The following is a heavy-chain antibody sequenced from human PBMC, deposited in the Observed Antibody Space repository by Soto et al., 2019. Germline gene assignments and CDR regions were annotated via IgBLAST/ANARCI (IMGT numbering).Heavy chain of an antibody. CDR2: IYWDDDK. CDR1: GFSLSSRGVG. V-gene: IGHV2-5*02. D-gene: IGHD1-1*01. CDR3: AHSVQLGSRYEN. J-gene: IGHJ4*02. Sequence: QITLKESGPTLVKPTETLTLTCTFSGFSLSSRGVGVGWIRQPPGKALEWLAFIYWDDDKRYRPSLKTRLTITKDTPKHPVVLTMANLDPVDTATYFCAHSVQLGSRYENWGQGTQVPVSS.